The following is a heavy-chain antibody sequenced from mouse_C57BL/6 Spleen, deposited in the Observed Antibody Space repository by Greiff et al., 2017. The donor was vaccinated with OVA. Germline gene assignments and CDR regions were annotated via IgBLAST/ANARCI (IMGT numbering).Heavy chain of an antibody. V-gene: IGHV1-55*01. CDR2: IYPGSGST. Sequence: VQLQQPGAELVQPGASVKMSCTASGYTFTSYWITWVKQRPGQGLEWIGDIYPGSGSTNYNAKFKSKAILTVDTSSSTAYMQLSSLTSEDSTVYYCARGALYCDGSSWYFDVWGKGTTVTVSS. J-gene: IGHJ1*03. CDR1: GYTFTSYW. D-gene: IGHD1-1*01. CDR3: ARGALYCDGSSWYFDV.